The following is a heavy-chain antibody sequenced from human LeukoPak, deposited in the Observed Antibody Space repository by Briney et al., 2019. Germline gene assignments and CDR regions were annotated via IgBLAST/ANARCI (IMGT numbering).Heavy chain of an antibody. D-gene: IGHD6-19*01. CDR1: GGSISSYY. CDR2: ISYSGST. CDR3: ARYYSGWPFDY. Sequence: SETLSLTCTVSGGSISSYYWSWIRQPPGKGLEWIGYISYSGSTNYNPSLKSRVTISVDTSKNQFSLKLSSVTAADTAVYYCARYYSGWPFDYWGQGTLVTVSS. V-gene: IGHV4-59*01. J-gene: IGHJ4*02.